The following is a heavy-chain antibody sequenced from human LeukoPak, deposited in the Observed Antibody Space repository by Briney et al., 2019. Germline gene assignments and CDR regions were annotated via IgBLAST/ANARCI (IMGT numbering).Heavy chain of an antibody. CDR1: GFTFDDYG. J-gene: IGHJ3*02. CDR2: INWNGGST. D-gene: IGHD3-9*01. V-gene: IGHV3-20*04. CDR3: ARASEGRYFDWLPDAFDI. Sequence: RPGGSLRLSCAASGFTFDDYGMSWVRQAPGKGLEWVSGINWNGGSTGYADSVKGRFTISRDNAKNSLYLQMNSLRAEDTAVYYCARASEGRYFDWLPDAFDIWGQGTMVTVSS.